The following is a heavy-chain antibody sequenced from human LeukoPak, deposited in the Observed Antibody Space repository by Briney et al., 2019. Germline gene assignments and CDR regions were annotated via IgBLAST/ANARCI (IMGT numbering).Heavy chain of an antibody. CDR2: ITHSGIT. CDR3: ARAPKSQIVVAPGALDY. CDR1: GGSLSGYY. Sequence: SETLSLTCGVFGGSLSGYYWTWIRQAPGKGLEWIGVITHSGITNFNPSLKTRVTMSLDTSKSHFSLNLISVTAADTAVYFCARAPKSQIVVAPGALDYWGQGALVTVSS. J-gene: IGHJ4*02. D-gene: IGHD2-2*01. V-gene: IGHV4-34*01.